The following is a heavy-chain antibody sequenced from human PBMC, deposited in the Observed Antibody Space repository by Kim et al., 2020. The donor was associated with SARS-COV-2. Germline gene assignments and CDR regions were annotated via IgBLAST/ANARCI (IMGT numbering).Heavy chain of an antibody. J-gene: IGHJ1*01. Sequence: SETLSLTCTVSGGSISGSIDFWGWIRQPPGKGLEWIGHIHYPGSTYYNPSLKSRLTISVDTSKNQFSLKLTSVTAADTALYYCALAVAGPSSLFQRWGQG. CDR3: ALAVAGPSSLFQR. CDR1: GGSISGSIDF. V-gene: IGHV4-39*07. CDR2: IHYPGST. D-gene: IGHD6-19*01.